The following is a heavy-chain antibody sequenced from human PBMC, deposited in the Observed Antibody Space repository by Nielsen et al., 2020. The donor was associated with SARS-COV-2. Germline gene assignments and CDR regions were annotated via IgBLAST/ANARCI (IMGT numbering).Heavy chain of an antibody. Sequence: GESLKISCAASGFTFSSYSMNWVRQAPGKGLEWVSSISSSSSYIYYADSVKGRFTISRDNAKNSLYLQMNGLRAEDTAVYYCARLTTVTTFGLIDIWGQGTMVTVSS. CDR3: ARLTTVTTFGLIDI. J-gene: IGHJ3*02. V-gene: IGHV3-21*01. CDR1: GFTFSSYS. D-gene: IGHD4-17*01. CDR2: ISSSSSYI.